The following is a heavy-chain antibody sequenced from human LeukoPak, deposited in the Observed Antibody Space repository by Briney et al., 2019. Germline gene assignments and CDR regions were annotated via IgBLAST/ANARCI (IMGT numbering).Heavy chain of an antibody. J-gene: IGHJ4*02. CDR3: ARENIVVVVAATLLGDFDY. CDR2: IYYSGST. Sequence: SETLSLTCTVSGYSISSGYYWGWIRQPPGKGLEWIGYIYYSGSTYYNPSLKSRVTISVDTSKNQFSLKLSSVTAADTAVYYCARENIVVVVAATLLGDFDYWGQGTLVTVSS. D-gene: IGHD2-15*01. CDR1: GYSISSGYY. V-gene: IGHV4-38-2*02.